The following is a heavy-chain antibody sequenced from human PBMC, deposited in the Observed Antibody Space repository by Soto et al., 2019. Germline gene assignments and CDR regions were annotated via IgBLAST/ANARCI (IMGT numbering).Heavy chain of an antibody. V-gene: IGHV4-61*01. CDR2: IHYSGST. Sequence: SETLSLTCTVPGGSVNIGTYSWSWIRQPPGKGLEWIGFIHYSGSTNYNPSLKGRVTMSVDTSKNQFSLKLTSVNTADTAIYYCTRGGDPYKTGHWGQGTLVTVSS. CDR3: TRGGDPYKTGH. J-gene: IGHJ4*02. CDR1: GGSVNIGTYS. D-gene: IGHD2-21*01.